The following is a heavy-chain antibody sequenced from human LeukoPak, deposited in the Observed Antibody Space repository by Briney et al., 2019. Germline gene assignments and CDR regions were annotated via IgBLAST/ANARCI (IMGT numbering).Heavy chain of an antibody. D-gene: IGHD1-14*01. V-gene: IGHV3-66*01. CDR1: GFTVSGNY. Sequence: GGSLRLSCATSGFTVSGNYMTWVRQAPGKGLEWVSVTYGDGSTSYADSVKDRFTISRDISKNTFFLQMNNLRAEDTAVYYCASRGGGHRSWYFDLWGRGTLVTVSS. J-gene: IGHJ2*01. CDR3: ASRGGGHRSWYFDL. CDR2: TYGDGST.